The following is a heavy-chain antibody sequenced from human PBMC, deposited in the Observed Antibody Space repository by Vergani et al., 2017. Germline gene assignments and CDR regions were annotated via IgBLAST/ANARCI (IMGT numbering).Heavy chain of an antibody. CDR3: ARPVDRYFSDSGGYHGPLDY. CDR1: GITFSSYP. Sequence: LQLVESGGGVVQPGRSLRLSCAASGITFSSYPMHWVRQAPGRGLEWVAIISSNGNNKYYADSVKGRLTISRDNSKNTLYLQMNSLRAEDTAVFYCARPVDRYFSDSGGYHGPLDYWGQGTLVTVSS. V-gene: IGHV3-30-3*01. CDR2: ISSNGNNK. D-gene: IGHD3-22*01. J-gene: IGHJ4*02.